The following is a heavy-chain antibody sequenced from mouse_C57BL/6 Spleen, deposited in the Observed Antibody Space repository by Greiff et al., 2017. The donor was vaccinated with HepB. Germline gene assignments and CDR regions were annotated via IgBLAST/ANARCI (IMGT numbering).Heavy chain of an antibody. D-gene: IGHD1-3*01. V-gene: IGHV2-6*01. J-gene: IGHJ3*01. Sequence: VKLMESGPGLVAPSQSLSITCTVSGFPLTSYGVDWVRQSPGKGLEWLGVIWGVRSTNYNSALKSRLSISKDNTKSQVFLRMNSLQTDDTAMYYCATIVSSIAYWGQGTLVTVSS. CDR2: IWGVRST. CDR1: GFPLTSYG. CDR3: ATIVSSIAY.